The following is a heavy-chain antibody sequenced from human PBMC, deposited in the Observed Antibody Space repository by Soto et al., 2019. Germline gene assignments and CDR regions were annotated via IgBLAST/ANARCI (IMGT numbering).Heavy chain of an antibody. J-gene: IGHJ4*02. Sequence: EVQLLESGGGLVQPGGSLRLSCAASGFTFSSYAMSWVRQAPGKGLEWVSAISGSGGSTYYADSVKGRFTISRDNSKNTLYLQMNSPRAEDTAVYYCAGRVVPAAAFDYWGQGTLVTVSS. CDR3: AGRVVPAAAFDY. V-gene: IGHV3-23*01. D-gene: IGHD2-2*01. CDR1: GFTFSSYA. CDR2: ISGSGGST.